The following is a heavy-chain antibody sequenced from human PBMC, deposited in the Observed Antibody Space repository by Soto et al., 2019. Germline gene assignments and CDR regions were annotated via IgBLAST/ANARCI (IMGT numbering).Heavy chain of an antibody. Sequence: SSVKVSCKAPRDTFTSYYINWVRQAPGQGLEWMGVINPHGGSTAYAQKFKGRVTLTRDTSASTVYMEVSSLTSEDKAMYYCARSSGGNVGIIIEGTNWFAPWGQGTLVTVYS. V-gene: IGHV1-46*01. CDR3: ARSSGGNVGIIIEGTNWFAP. CDR2: INPHGGST. D-gene: IGHD1-26*01. CDR1: RDTFTSYY. J-gene: IGHJ5*02.